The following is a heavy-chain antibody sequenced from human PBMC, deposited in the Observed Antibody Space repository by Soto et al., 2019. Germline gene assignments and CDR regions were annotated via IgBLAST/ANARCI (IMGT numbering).Heavy chain of an antibody. J-gene: IGHJ4*02. CDR2: ITPSGGGT. V-gene: IGHV1-46*01. D-gene: IGHD3-10*01. CDR3: ARDSVTLVRGVIRFDS. Sequence: ASVKVSCKASGYTFTSYYVHWVRQAPGQGLEWMGMITPSGGGTSYAQKFQGRVTMTTDTSTSTVYMELRSLRSEDTAVYYCARDSVTLVRGVIRFDSWGQGTLVTVSS. CDR1: GYTFTSYY.